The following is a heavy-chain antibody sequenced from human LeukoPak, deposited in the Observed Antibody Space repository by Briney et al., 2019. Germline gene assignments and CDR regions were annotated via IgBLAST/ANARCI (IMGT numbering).Heavy chain of an antibody. J-gene: IGHJ4*02. CDR2: ISYDGSNK. CDR3: TKEILQGATTTNPDY. Sequence: GGSLRLSCAASGFTFSDYWMHWVRQAPGKGLEWVAVISYDGSNKYYADSVKGRFTISRGNSKNTLYLQMNSLRAEDTAVYYCTKEILQGATTTNPDYWGQGTLVTVSS. CDR1: GFTFSDYW. V-gene: IGHV3-30*18. D-gene: IGHD5-12*01.